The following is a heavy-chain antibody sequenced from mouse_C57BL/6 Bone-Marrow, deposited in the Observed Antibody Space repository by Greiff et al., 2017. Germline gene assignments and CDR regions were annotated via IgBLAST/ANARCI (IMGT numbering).Heavy chain of an antibody. D-gene: IGHD2-5*01. CDR1: GFSLSTFCMG. J-gene: IGHJ1*03. V-gene: IGHV8-8*01. Sequence: EPGPGILQPSQSLSLSCSFSGFSLSTFCMGVGWLRPPSGKGLEWLAHPWWDDDKYYNPVLKSPPTISKDTSKNHVFLKIATVDTADTATYDCARIASYCSNLDFDVWGTGTTVTVSS. CDR2: PWWDDDK. CDR3: ARIASYCSNLDFDV.